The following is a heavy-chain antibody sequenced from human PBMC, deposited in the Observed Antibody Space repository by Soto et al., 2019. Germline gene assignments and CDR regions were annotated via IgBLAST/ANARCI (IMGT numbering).Heavy chain of an antibody. Sequence: GGSLRRSCAASGFTFKTFGMNWVRQAPGKGLEWVSYISGTTDTINFADSVRGRFTISRDNAKNSMFLQMDSLRDADTAVYYCVRQRGVMTDFAYFDSWGQGTLVTVSS. CDR3: VRQRGVMTDFAYFDS. D-gene: IGHD2-21*02. V-gene: IGHV3-48*02. J-gene: IGHJ4*02. CDR2: ISGTTDTI. CDR1: GFTFKTFG.